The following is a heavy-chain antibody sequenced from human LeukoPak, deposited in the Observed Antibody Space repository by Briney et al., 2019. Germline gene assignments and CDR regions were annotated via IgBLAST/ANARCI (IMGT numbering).Heavy chain of an antibody. Sequence: GASVRVSCKSSGYTFTGYYMHWVRQAPGQGLEWMGWINPNSGVKNYEQRFQGRVTMPRDTSISTADMALSRLSYDDTAVYSCARDRDGYCTNGVCYFDYWGQGTLVTVSS. J-gene: IGHJ4*02. CDR2: INPNSGVK. V-gene: IGHV1-2*02. CDR3: ARDRDGYCTNGVCYFDY. D-gene: IGHD2-8*01. CDR1: GYTFTGYY.